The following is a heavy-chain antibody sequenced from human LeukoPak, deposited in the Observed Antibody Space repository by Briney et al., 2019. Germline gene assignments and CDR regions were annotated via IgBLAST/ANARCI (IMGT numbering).Heavy chain of an antibody. Sequence: SGGSLRLSCAASGFTFSSYAMHWVRQAPGKGLEWVAVISYDGSNKYYADSVKGRFTISRDNSKNTLYLQMNSLRAEDTAVYYCARSSGWYRALWDWGQGTLVTVSS. D-gene: IGHD6-19*01. CDR2: ISYDGSNK. J-gene: IGHJ4*02. CDR3: ARSSGWYRALWD. V-gene: IGHV3-30-3*01. CDR1: GFTFSSYA.